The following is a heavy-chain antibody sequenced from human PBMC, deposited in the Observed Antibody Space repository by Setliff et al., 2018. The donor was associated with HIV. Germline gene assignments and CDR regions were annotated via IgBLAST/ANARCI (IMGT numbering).Heavy chain of an antibody. V-gene: IGHV3-7*01. J-gene: IGHJ2*01. Sequence: GGSLRLSCATSRFSLSTFWMTWVRQAPGKGLEWMANINEDGNKKYYAGSVWGRFTISRDNSKNTLYLQMNSLRAEDTAVYYCARVHQYDFWSGYSGWYFDLWGRGTLVTVSS. D-gene: IGHD3-3*01. CDR2: INEDGNKK. CDR3: ARVHQYDFWSGYSGWYFDL. CDR1: RFSLSTFW.